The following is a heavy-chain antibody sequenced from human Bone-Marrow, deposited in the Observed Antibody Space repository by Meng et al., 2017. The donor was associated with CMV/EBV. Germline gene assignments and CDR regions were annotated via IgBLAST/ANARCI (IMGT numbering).Heavy chain of an antibody. D-gene: IGHD6-6*01. CDR1: GFTFSSYW. Sequence: ESLKISCAASGFTFSSYWMSWVRQPPGKGLEWIGEINHSGSTNYNPSLKSRVTISVDTSKNQFSLKVSSVTAADTAVYYCAGVYSSSSPGGMDVWGQGTTVTVSS. CDR2: INHSGST. CDR3: AGVYSSSSPGGMDV. V-gene: IGHV4-34*01. J-gene: IGHJ6*02.